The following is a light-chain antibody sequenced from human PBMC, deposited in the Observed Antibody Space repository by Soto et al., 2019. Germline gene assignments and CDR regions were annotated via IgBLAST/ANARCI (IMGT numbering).Light chain of an antibody. Sequence: EIVLTQSPGTLSLSPGERATLSCRASQSVSSSYLAWYQQKPGQAPRLLIYGASSRATGIPDRFSGSRSGTDFTLTIDRLEPKDFAVYHCQQRSSWPSFGQGTRLEIK. CDR1: QSVSSSY. CDR3: QQRSSWPS. CDR2: GAS. J-gene: IGKJ5*01. V-gene: IGKV3D-20*02.